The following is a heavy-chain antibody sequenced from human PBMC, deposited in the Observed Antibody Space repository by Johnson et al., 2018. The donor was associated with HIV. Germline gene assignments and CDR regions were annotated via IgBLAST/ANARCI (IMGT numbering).Heavy chain of an antibody. Sequence: VQLVESGGGVVQPGRSLRLSCAASGFAFSNFAMHWVRQAPGKGLEWVAVTSYDGSNKYYADSVKGRFTISRNNSMTTLYLQMYSLRAEDTAVYYCASDPSFWGQGTMVTVSS. CDR3: ASDPSF. CDR1: GFAFSNFA. D-gene: IGHD3-16*01. J-gene: IGHJ3*01. V-gene: IGHV3-30*04. CDR2: TSYDGSNK.